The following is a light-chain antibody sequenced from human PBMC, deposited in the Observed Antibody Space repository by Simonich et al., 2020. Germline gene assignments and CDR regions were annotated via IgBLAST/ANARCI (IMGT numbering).Light chain of an antibody. V-gene: IGKV3-20*01. CDR3: QQYGSSPLT. CDR2: GAS. CDR1: QSVSSSY. J-gene: IGKJ4*01. Sequence: DIVLTQSPGTLSLSPGETATLSCRASQSVSSSYLAWYQQKPGPAPRLLIYGASSRATGIPDRFSGSGSGTDFTLTISRLEPEDFAVYYCQQYGSSPLTFGGGTKVEIK.